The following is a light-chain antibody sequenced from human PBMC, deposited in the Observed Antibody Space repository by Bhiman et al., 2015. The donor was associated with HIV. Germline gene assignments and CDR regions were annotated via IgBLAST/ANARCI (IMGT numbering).Light chain of an antibody. Sequence: SYVLTQPPSVSVAPGKTARMTCGGNNIGSKSVHWYQQKPGQSPLLVIYQDSKGPSGIPERFSGSNSGNTATLTISGTQAMDEADYYCQAWDSSTGVFGTGTKVTVL. CDR1: NIGSKS. V-gene: IGLV3-1*01. CDR3: QAWDSSTGV. CDR2: QDS. J-gene: IGLJ1*01.